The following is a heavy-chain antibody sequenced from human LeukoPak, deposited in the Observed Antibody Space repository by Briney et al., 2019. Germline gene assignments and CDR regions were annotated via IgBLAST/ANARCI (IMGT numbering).Heavy chain of an antibody. CDR3: ASSSSWYYYFDY. J-gene: IGHJ4*02. CDR1: GFTFSSYE. Sequence: GGSLRLSCAASGFTFSSYEMNWVRQAPGKGLEWVSYISSSCSTIYYADSVKGRFTISRDNAKNSLYLQMNSLRAEDTAVYYCASSSSWYYYFDYWGQGTLVTVSS. V-gene: IGHV3-48*03. D-gene: IGHD6-13*01. CDR2: ISSSCSTI.